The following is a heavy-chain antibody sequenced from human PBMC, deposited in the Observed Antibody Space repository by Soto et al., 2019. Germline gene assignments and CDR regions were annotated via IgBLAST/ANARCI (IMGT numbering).Heavy chain of an antibody. CDR3: AKDVGFQQHLFVFDL. D-gene: IGHD3-10*02. CDR1: GGTFTDYA. J-gene: IGHJ4*02. V-gene: IGHV1-69*13. Sequence: SVKVSCKASGGTFTDYAFSWVRQAPGQGLEWMGGIIPIFRSSNFAQKFQGRLTIFADASAGTAYMELSSLRSDDTAIYYCAKDVGFQQHLFVFDLWGQGTLVTVSS. CDR2: IIPIFRSS.